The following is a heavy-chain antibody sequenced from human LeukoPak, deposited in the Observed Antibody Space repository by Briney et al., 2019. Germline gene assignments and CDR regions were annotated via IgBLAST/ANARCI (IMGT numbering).Heavy chain of an antibody. CDR1: GYTFTSYG. CDR3: ARVSSGPTAAGTSADDY. Sequence: GASVKVSCKASGYTFTSYGISWVRQAPGQGLEWMGWISAYNGNTNYAQKLQGRVTMTTDTSTSTAYMELRSLRSDDTAVYYCARVSSGPTAAGTSADDYWGQGALVTVSS. J-gene: IGHJ4*02. D-gene: IGHD6-13*01. CDR2: ISAYNGNT. V-gene: IGHV1-18*01.